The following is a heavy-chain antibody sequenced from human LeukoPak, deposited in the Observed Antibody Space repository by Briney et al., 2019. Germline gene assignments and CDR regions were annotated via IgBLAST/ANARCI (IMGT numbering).Heavy chain of an antibody. Sequence: GGSLRLSCAASGFXFSNYVIGWVRQAPGKGLEWVSTISGSGGRTYYADSVKGRFTISRDNSKNTLYLQVNSLRAEDTAVYYCAKGLWDYYGSGIMYYTMDVWGQGTTVTVSS. CDR3: AKGLWDYYGSGIMYYTMDV. V-gene: IGHV3-23*01. D-gene: IGHD3-10*01. CDR2: ISGSGGRT. J-gene: IGHJ6*02. CDR1: GFXFSNYV.